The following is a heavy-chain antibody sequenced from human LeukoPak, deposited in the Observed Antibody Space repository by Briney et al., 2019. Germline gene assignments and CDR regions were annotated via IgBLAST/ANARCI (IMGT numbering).Heavy chain of an antibody. Sequence: GGSLRLSSAASGFTFSSYSMNWVRQAPGKGLEWVSSISSSSSYIYYADSVKGRFTISRDNAKNSLYLQMNSLRAEDTAVYYCAIVRGSYFLDAFDIWGQGTMVTVSS. CDR2: ISSSSSYI. CDR1: GFTFSSYS. V-gene: IGHV3-21*01. D-gene: IGHD1-26*01. J-gene: IGHJ3*02. CDR3: AIVRGSYFLDAFDI.